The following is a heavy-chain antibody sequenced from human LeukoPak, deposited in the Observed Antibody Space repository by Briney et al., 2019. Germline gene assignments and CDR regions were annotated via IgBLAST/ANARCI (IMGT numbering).Heavy chain of an antibody. CDR2: ISSKAYGGTT. V-gene: IGHV3-49*03. CDR1: GFTFGDYA. D-gene: IGHD3-22*01. J-gene: IGHJ4*02. CDR3: TRDRFYYDSSGYSIDY. Sequence: GGSLRLSCTASGFTFGDYAMSWFRQAPGKGLEWVGFISSKAYGGTTEYAASVKGRFTISRDDSKSIAYLQMNSLKTEDTAVYYCTRDRFYYDSSGYSIDYWGQGTLVTVSS.